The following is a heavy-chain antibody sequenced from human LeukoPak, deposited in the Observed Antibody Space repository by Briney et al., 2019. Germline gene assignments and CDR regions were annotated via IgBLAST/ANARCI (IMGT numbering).Heavy chain of an antibody. CDR2: IYNSGST. Sequence: PSETLSLTCPVPGGSVNSGSYHRSWIRQPPGRGLEGIGYIYNSGSTNYNPSLKSRVTISVDTSKNQFSLKLSSVTAADTAVYYCARDSSGFGMVDAFDIWGQGTMVTVSS. D-gene: IGHD3-22*01. CDR3: ARDSSGFGMVDAFDI. CDR1: GGSVNSGSYH. J-gene: IGHJ3*02. V-gene: IGHV4-61*01.